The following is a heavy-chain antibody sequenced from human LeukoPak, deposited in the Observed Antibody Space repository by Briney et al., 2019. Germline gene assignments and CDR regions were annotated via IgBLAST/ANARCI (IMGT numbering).Heavy chain of an antibody. CDR2: ISSSSSYI. V-gene: IGHV3-21*01. J-gene: IGHJ4*02. Sequence: PGGSLRLSCAASGFTFSSYGMHWVRQAPGKGLEWVSSISSSSSYIYYADSVKGRFTISRDNAKNSLYLQMNSLRAEDTAVYYCARESTTVTREFDYWGQGTLVTVSS. CDR3: ARESTTVTREFDY. D-gene: IGHD4-17*01. CDR1: GFTFSSYG.